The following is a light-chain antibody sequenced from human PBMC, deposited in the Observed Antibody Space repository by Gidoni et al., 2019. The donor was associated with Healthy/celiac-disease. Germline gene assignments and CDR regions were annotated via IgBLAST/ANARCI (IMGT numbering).Light chain of an antibody. CDR3: QAWDRSTPVV. CDR2: QDS. Sequence: SYELTQPPSVSVSPGQTASITCSGDKLGDKYACWYQQKPGQSPLPVIYQDSKRPSGNPERFSGSYSGNTATLTISGTQAMDEADYYCQAWDRSTPVVFGGGTKLTGL. CDR1: KLGDKY. V-gene: IGLV3-1*01. J-gene: IGLJ2*01.